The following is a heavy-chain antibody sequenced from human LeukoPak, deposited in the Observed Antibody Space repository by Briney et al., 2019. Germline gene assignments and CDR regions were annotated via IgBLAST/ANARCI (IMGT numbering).Heavy chain of an antibody. J-gene: IGHJ5*02. Sequence: GASVKASCKASGYTFTGYYMHWVRQAPGQGLEWMGWINPNSGGTNYAQKFQGRVTMTRDTSISTAYMELSRLRSDDTAVYYCARVETGTSEFDPWGQGTLVTVSS. D-gene: IGHD1-1*01. CDR1: GYTFTGYY. CDR2: INPNSGGT. CDR3: ARVETGTSEFDP. V-gene: IGHV1-2*02.